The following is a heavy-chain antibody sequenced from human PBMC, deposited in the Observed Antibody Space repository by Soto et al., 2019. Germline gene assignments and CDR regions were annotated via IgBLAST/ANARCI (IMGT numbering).Heavy chain of an antibody. D-gene: IGHD3-10*01. CDR3: ARDSGETVSDWFDP. V-gene: IGHV1-2*02. J-gene: IGHJ5*02. CDR1: GYTFTGYY. Sequence: QVQLVQSGAEVKKPGASVKVSCKASGYTFTGYYMHWVRQAPGQGLEWMGWINPNSGGTNYAQKFQGRLTMTRHTSISTAYMELSRLRSDDTAVYYCARDSGETVSDWFDPWGQGTLVTVSS. CDR2: INPNSGGT.